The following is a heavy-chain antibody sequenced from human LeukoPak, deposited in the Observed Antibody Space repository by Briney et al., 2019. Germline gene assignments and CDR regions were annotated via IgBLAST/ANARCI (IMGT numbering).Heavy chain of an antibody. D-gene: IGHD4-23*01. CDR1: GGSISSYY. CDR3: ARVSPVDYGGWWFDP. J-gene: IGHJ5*02. V-gene: IGHV4-59*12. CDR2: IYYSGST. Sequence: SETLSLTCTVSGGSISSYYWGWIRQPPGKGLEWIGYIYYSGSTNYNPSLESRVTISVDTSKNQFSLKLSSVTAADTAVYYCARVSPVDYGGWWFDPWGQGTLVTVSS.